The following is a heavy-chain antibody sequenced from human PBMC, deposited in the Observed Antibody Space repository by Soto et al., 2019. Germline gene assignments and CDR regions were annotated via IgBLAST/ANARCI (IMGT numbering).Heavy chain of an antibody. CDR2: IRSRANNFAT. D-gene: IGHD5-12*01. CDR3: ARGQGADIADYSYHGMDV. Sequence: EVQLVESGGGLVQPGGSLKLSCAASGFIFSGSSIHWVRQASGKGLEWVGRIRSRANNFATYSAASVKGRFTFSRDDSKNTTDLQMNTLRHEDTAVYYCARGQGADIADYSYHGMDVWGQGTTVTVSS. V-gene: IGHV3-73*02. CDR1: GFIFSGSS. J-gene: IGHJ6*02.